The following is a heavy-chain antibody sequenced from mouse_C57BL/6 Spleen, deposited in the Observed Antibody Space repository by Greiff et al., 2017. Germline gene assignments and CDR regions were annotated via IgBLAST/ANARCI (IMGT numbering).Heavy chain of an antibody. CDR1: GYTFTSYW. V-gene: IGHV1-61*01. Sequence: QVQLQQPGAELVRPGSSVKLSCKASGYTFTSYWMDWVKQRPGQGLEWIGNIYPSDSETHYNQKFKDKATLTVDKSSSTAYMQLSSLTSEDSAVYYCANHYYGSSYYFDYWGQGTTLTVSS. J-gene: IGHJ2*01. CDR2: IYPSDSET. CDR3: ANHYYGSSYYFDY. D-gene: IGHD1-1*01.